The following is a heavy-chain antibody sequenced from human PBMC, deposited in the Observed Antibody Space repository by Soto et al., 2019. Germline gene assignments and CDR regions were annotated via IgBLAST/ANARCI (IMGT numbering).Heavy chain of an antibody. CDR1: GGSFSGYY. D-gene: IGHD2-2*01. CDR2: INHSGST. Sequence: QVQLQQWGAGLLKPSETLSLTCAVYGGSFSGYYWSWIRQPPGKGLEWIGEINHSGSTNYNPSLKSRVTISVDTSKNQSSMTLSSVTGADTAVYYCARVRSVVVPAASRGYYYMDVWGKGTTVTVSS. V-gene: IGHV4-34*01. CDR3: ARVRSVVVPAASRGYYYMDV. J-gene: IGHJ6*03.